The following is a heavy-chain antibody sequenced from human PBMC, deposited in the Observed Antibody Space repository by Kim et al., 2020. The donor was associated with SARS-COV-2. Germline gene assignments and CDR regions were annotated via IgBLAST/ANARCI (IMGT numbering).Heavy chain of an antibody. D-gene: IGHD2-15*01. CDR2: IYYSGST. CDR3: ARDVVAAATYGMDV. CDR1: GGSISSYY. J-gene: IGHJ6*02. V-gene: IGHV4-59*01. Sequence: SETLSLTCTVSGGSISSYYWSWIRQPPGKGLEWIGYIYYSGSTNYNPSLKSRVTISVDTSKNQFSLKLSSVTAADTAVYYCARDVVAAATYGMDVWGQGTTVTVSS.